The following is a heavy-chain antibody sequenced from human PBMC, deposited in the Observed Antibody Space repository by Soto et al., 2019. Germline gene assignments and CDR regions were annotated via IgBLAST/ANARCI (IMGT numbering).Heavy chain of an antibody. J-gene: IGHJ4*02. V-gene: IGHV3-30*18. CDR3: AKEGSWIQLWLLGV. CDR1: GFTFSSYG. CDR2: ISYDGSNK. Sequence: QVQLVESGGGVVQPGRSLRLSCAASGFTFSSYGMHWVRQAPGKGLEWVAVISYDGSNKYYADSVKGRFTISRDNSKNTLYLQMNSLRAEDTAVYYCAKEGSWIQLWLLGVWGQGTLVTVSS. D-gene: IGHD5-18*01.